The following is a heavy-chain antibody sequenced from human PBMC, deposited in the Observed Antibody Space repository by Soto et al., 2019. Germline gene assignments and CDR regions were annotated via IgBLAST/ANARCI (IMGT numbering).Heavy chain of an antibody. CDR2: MNPNSGNT. D-gene: IGHD2-15*01. J-gene: IGHJ6*02. CDR1: GYTFTSYD. V-gene: IGHV1-8*01. Sequence: QVQLVQSGAEVKKPGASVKVSCKASGYTFTSYDINWVRQATGQGLEWMGWMNPNSGNTGYAQKFQGRVTMTRNTSISTTYMAISSLTYEDWAVYYCARVTRVSVVVGAAMSYGSGMDFCGQGTTVTVSS. CDR3: ARVTRVSVVVGAAMSYGSGMDF.